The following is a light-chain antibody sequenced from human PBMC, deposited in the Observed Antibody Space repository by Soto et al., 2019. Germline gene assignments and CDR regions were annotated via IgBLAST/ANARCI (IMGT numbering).Light chain of an antibody. J-gene: IGLJ1*01. CDR2: EVS. V-gene: IGLV2-14*01. CDR1: SSDVGGYNY. CDR3: SSYTSSSTYV. Sequence: QSVLTQPASVSGSPGQSITISCTGTSSDVGGYNYVSWYQQHPGKAPKLMIYEVSNRPSGVSNRFSGSKSVNTASLTISGLQAEDVADYYCSSYTSSSTYVFGTGTKLTVL.